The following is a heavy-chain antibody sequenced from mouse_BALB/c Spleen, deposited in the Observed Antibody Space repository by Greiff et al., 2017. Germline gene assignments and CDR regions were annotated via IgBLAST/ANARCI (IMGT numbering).Heavy chain of an antibody. CDR2: IYPGDGDT. CDR1: GYAFSSYW. Sequence: VQLQQSGAELVRPGSSVKISCKASGYAFSSYWMNWVKQRPGQGLEWIGQIYPGDGDTNYNGKFKGKATLTADKSSSTAYMQLSSLTSEDSAVYFCARDYGSSYEDAMDYWGQGTSVTVSS. J-gene: IGHJ4*01. V-gene: IGHV1-80*01. CDR3: ARDYGSSYEDAMDY. D-gene: IGHD1-1*01.